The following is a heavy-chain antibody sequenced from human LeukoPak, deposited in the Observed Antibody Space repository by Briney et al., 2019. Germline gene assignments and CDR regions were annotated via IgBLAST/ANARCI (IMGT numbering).Heavy chain of an antibody. J-gene: IGHJ2*01. Sequence: SETLSLTCAVYGGSFIGYYWSRLRQPPGKGLVWIWEINHSASTTYNPSLKSRVSISVDTSKNQFSLKLSSVTAADTAVYYWARAVDLWGRGTLVTVSS. V-gene: IGHV4-34*01. CDR1: GGSFIGYY. CDR2: INHSAST. CDR3: ARAVDL.